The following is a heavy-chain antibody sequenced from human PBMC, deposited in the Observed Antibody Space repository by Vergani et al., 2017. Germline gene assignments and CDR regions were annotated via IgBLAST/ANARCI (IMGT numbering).Heavy chain of an antibody. CDR1: GFTFSDYY. CDR2: ISSSGSTI. J-gene: IGHJ6*02. D-gene: IGHD3-3*01. Sequence: QVQLVESGGGLVKPGGSLRLSCAASGFTFSDYYMSWIRQAPGKGLEWVSYISSSGSTIYYADSVQGRFTISRDNAKNSLYLQMNSLRAEDTAVYYCARAKLTYYDFWSGYYGGDYYYYGMDVWGQGTTVTVSS. V-gene: IGHV3-11*01. CDR3: ARAKLTYYDFWSGYYGGDYYYYGMDV.